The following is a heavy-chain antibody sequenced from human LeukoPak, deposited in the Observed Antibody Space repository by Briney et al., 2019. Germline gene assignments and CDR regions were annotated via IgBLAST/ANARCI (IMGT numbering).Heavy chain of an antibody. V-gene: IGHV4-39*07. Sequence: SETLSLTCTVSGGSISSSSYYWGWIRQPPGKGLEWIGSIYYSGSTYYNPSLKSRVTISVDTSKNQFSLKLSSVTAADTAVYYCARGPKWFDPWGQGTLVTVSS. CDR3: ARGPKWFDP. J-gene: IGHJ5*02. CDR2: IYYSGST. CDR1: GGSISSSSYY.